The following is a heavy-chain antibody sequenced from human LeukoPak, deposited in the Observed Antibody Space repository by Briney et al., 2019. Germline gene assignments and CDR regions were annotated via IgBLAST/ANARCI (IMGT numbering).Heavy chain of an antibody. Sequence: SETLSLTCTVSGGSISSDFWSWIRQPPGTGLEWIAFISNSGSTNYNPSLKSRVTISLDMSKNQFSLKVTSVTAADTAVYYCARGGASSRFFDYWGQGTLVTVSS. CDR3: ARGGASSRFFDY. V-gene: IGHV4-59*01. D-gene: IGHD6-6*01. J-gene: IGHJ4*02. CDR2: ISNSGST. CDR1: GGSISSDF.